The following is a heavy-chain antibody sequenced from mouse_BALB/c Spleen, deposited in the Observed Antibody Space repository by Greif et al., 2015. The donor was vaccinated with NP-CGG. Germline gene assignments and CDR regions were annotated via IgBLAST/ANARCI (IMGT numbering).Heavy chain of an antibody. CDR1: GFTFSDYY. D-gene: IGHD2-14*01. CDR3: VRQYRYVFDY. CDR2: ISNGGDGT. J-gene: IGHJ2*01. Sequence: EVQGVESGGGLVQPGGSLKLSCATSGFTFSDYYMYWVRQTPEKRLEWVAYISNGGDGTYYPDTVKGRFTISRDNAKNTLYLQMSRLKSEDTAMYYCVRQYRYVFDYWGQGTALTVSS. V-gene: IGHV5-12*02.